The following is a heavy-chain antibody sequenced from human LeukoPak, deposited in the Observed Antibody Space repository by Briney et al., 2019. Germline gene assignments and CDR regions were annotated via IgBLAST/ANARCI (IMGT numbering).Heavy chain of an antibody. CDR1: GFTVSGTY. CDR2: IYSAGDT. Sequence: GGSLRLSCAASGFTVSGTYMSWVRQAPGKGLEWVSVIYSAGDTFSADSVKGRFTISRDNSKNTVYLQMNSLRAEDTAVYYCAREADIVVVPAAITWGVDYWGQGTLVTVSS. D-gene: IGHD2-2*02. V-gene: IGHV3-53*01. CDR3: AREADIVVVPAAITWGVDY. J-gene: IGHJ4*02.